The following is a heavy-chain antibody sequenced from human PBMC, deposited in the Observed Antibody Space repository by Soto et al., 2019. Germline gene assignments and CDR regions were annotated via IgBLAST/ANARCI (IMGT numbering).Heavy chain of an antibody. J-gene: IGHJ4*02. V-gene: IGHV3-30*03. CDR1: GFTFSSYA. CDR2: ISYDGSNK. D-gene: IGHD6-19*01. Sequence: GGSLRLSCAASGFTFSSYAMSWVRQAPGKGLEWVAVISYDGSNKYYADSVKGRFTISRDSSKNMLYLQMNSLRAEDTAVYYCAREYSSGWKTFDYWGQGTLVTVSS. CDR3: AREYSSGWKTFDY.